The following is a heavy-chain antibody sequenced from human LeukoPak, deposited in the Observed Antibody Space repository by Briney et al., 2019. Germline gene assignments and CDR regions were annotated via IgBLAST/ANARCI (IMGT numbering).Heavy chain of an antibody. J-gene: IGHJ4*02. D-gene: IGHD3-9*01. CDR2: ISSSSSYI. Sequence: GGSMRLSCAASGFTFSTYSMNWVRQAPGKGLEWVSSISSSSSYIYYADSVKGRFTISRDNAKNSLYLQMNSLRAEDTAVYYFSIFSVIFTFYYVDYWGQGTLVTVSS. CDR3: SIFSVIFTFYYVDY. V-gene: IGHV3-21*01. CDR1: GFTFSTYS.